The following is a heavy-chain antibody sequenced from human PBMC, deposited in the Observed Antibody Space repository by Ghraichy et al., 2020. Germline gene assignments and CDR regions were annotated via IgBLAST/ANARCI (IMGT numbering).Heavy chain of an antibody. D-gene: IGHD7-27*01. CDR3: ARGVYWGWRLEYFDC. J-gene: IGHJ4*02. Sequence: SQTLSLTCGVYGGSFSGYYWNWIRQSPGKGLDWIGEINDSGSTNYNPSLKSRVTISVDTSKKQFSLKLTSVTAADTSVYYCARGVYWGWRLEYFDCWARGTLVTVSS. CDR1: GGSFSGYY. CDR2: INDSGST. V-gene: IGHV4-34*01.